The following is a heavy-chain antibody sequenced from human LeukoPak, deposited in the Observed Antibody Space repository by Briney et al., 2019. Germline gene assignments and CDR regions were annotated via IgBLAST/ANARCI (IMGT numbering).Heavy chain of an antibody. J-gene: IGHJ3*02. CDR3: VTYGDYAGDSYDI. Sequence: GGSLRLSCSASGFPFSNYDMHWVRLAPGKGLEYVSAITSNGGSAYYADHVKGRFTISRDNSNNMLYLQMSSLRIDDTATYYCVTYGDYAGDSYDIWGRGTMVTVSS. D-gene: IGHD4-17*01. CDR1: GFPFSNYD. CDR2: ITSNGGSA. V-gene: IGHV3-64D*06.